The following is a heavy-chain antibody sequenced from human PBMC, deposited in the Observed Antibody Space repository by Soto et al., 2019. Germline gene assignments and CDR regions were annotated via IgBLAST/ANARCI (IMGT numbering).Heavy chain of an antibody. CDR2: IKSKTDGGTT. Sequence: EVQLVESGGGLVKPGGSLRLSCAASGFTFSNAWMSWVRQAPGKGLEWVGHIKSKTDGGTTDYAAPVQGRFTISRDDSKNTLYLQMNSLKTEDTGVYYCTTGRPDYYYYYGMDVWGQGTTDTVSS. CDR3: TTGRPDYYYYYGMDV. V-gene: IGHV3-15*01. CDR1: GFTFSNAW. J-gene: IGHJ6*02.